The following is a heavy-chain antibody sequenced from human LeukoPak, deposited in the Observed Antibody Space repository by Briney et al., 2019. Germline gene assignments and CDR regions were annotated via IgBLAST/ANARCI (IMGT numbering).Heavy chain of an antibody. D-gene: IGHD6-19*01. V-gene: IGHV1-69*05. CDR2: IIPIFGTA. CDR3: AREHGYSSGWYFVGPSEQESYNWFDP. J-gene: IGHJ5*02. CDR1: GGTFSSYA. Sequence: SVKVSSKASGGTFSSYAISWVRQAPGQGLEWMGGIIPIFGTANYAQKFQGRVTITTDESTSTAYMELSSLRSEDTAVYYCAREHGYSSGWYFVGPSEQESYNWFDPWGQGTLVTVSS.